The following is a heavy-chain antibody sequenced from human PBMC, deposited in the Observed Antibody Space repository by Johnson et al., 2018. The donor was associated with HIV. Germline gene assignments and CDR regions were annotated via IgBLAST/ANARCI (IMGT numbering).Heavy chain of an antibody. V-gene: IGHV3-30*14. CDR1: GFTFSSYA. Sequence: VQLVESGGGVVQPGRSLRLSCAASGFTFSSYAMHWVRQAPGKGLEWVAVISYDGSIQYYADYVKGRFTISRDNSKNTLYLQMNSLRAGDTAVYYCAREDHYYDAFDIWGQGTMVTVSS. D-gene: IGHD3-10*01. J-gene: IGHJ3*02. CDR2: ISYDGSIQ. CDR3: AREDHYYDAFDI.